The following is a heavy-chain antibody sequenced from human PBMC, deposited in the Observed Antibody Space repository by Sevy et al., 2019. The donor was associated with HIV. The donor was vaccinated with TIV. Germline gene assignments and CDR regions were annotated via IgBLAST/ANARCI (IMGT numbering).Heavy chain of an antibody. CDR3: ARDGGYSIKWYPLY. V-gene: IGHV3-30-3*01. Sequence: GGSLRLSCAASGFAFSSHAMHWVRQAPGKGLEWVAVMSYEGTETFYAASVEGRFTISRDNSKNMSSLQINSLRPEDTAVYYCARDGGYSIKWYPLYWGHGTLVTVSS. CDR1: GFAFSSHA. J-gene: IGHJ4*01. CDR2: MSYEGTET. D-gene: IGHD6-13*01.